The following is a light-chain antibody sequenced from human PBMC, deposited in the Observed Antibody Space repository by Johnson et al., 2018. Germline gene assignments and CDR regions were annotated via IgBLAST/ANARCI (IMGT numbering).Light chain of an antibody. J-gene: IGLJ1*01. CDR1: SSNIGNNY. CDR3: GTWGSSLCAGNV. V-gene: IGLV1-51*02. Sequence: QSVLTQPPSVSAAPGQKVTISCSGSSSNIGNNYVSWYQQLPGTAPKPLIYENTNRPSGIPDRFSGSTSGTSATLGIPGLHPRDEAYYYCGTWGSSLCAGNVFGTGTKVTVL. CDR2: ENT.